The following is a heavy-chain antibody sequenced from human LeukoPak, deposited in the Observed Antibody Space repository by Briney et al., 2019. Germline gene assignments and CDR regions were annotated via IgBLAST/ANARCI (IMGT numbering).Heavy chain of an antibody. CDR1: GFTFSSYD. D-gene: IGHD6-19*01. J-gene: IGHJ4*02. CDR2: IRYDGRHT. V-gene: IGHV3-30*03. Sequence: PGRSLRLSCGAPGFTFSSYDMHWVRRAPGKGLEWVAGIRYDGRHTYHADSVKGRFTISRDNSKNTLYLQMESLKTEDTAVYYCASGLRGWPCWGQGTQVTVSS. CDR3: ASGLRGWPC.